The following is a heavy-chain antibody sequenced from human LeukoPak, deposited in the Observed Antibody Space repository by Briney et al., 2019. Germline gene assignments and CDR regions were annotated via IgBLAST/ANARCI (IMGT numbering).Heavy chain of an antibody. CDR2: LYYSGST. CDR1: GGSNSRGHYY. D-gene: IGHD2-21*02. J-gene: IGHJ5*02. V-gene: IGHV4-30-4*02. Sequence: NPSDPLSLTCTLSGGSNSRGHYYWRWIRQPPAKGLEWIGYLYYSGSTYYNPSLKSRIPIPVDTSKHQVSLKLSSVTAADTAVYYCARVLAYCGGDCYSRWFDPWRQGTLVTVPS. CDR3: ARVLAYCGGDCYSRWFDP.